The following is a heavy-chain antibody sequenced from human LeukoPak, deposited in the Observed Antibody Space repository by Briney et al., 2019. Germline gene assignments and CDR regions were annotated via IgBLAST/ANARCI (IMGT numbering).Heavy chain of an antibody. Sequence: GGSLRLSCAASGFTFCSYSMNWVRQSPGKGMEWVSSISSSNNYIHYADSVKGRFTISRDNAKNSLYLQMNSLRAEDTAVYYCARISYCSGGSCQGYFDYWGQGTLVTVSS. CDR3: ARISYCSGGSCQGYFDY. D-gene: IGHD2-15*01. V-gene: IGHV3-21*01. CDR2: ISSSNNYI. J-gene: IGHJ4*02. CDR1: GFTFCSYS.